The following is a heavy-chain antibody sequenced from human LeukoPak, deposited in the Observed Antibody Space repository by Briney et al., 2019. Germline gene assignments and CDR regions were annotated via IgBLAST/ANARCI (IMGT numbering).Heavy chain of an antibody. V-gene: IGHV3-11*04. Sequence: GGSLRLSCAASGFTFSDYYMSWIRQAPGKGLEWVSYISSSGSTIYYADSVKGRFTISRDNSKNTLYLQMNSLRAEDTAVYYCASDPTTEDPKDAFDIWGQGTMVTVSS. D-gene: IGHD4-17*01. J-gene: IGHJ3*02. CDR1: GFTFSDYY. CDR2: ISSSGSTI. CDR3: ASDPTTEDPKDAFDI.